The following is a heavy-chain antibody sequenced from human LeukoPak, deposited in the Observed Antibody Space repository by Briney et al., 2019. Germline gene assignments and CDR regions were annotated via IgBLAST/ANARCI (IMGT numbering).Heavy chain of an antibody. Sequence: GGSLRLSCAASGFTFSSYSMNWVRQAPGKGLEWVSSISSSSSYIYYADSVKGRFTISRDNAKNSLYLQMNSLRAEDTAVYYCAKGSRSDGYLPFDYWGQGTLVTVSS. J-gene: IGHJ4*02. V-gene: IGHV3-21*01. CDR1: GFTFSSYS. CDR2: ISSSSSYI. CDR3: AKGSRSDGYLPFDY. D-gene: IGHD3-16*01.